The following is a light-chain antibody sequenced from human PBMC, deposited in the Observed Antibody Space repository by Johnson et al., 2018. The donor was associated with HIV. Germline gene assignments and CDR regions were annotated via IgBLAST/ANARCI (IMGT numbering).Light chain of an antibody. J-gene: IGLJ1*01. Sequence: QSVLTQPPSVSAAPGQKVTISCSGSSSNIGNNYVSWYQQLPGTAPKLLIYENNRRPSGIPDRFSGSKSGTSATLVITGLQTGDEADYFCGTWDSSLGGYVVGTGTKVTVI. CDR1: SSNIGNNY. CDR2: ENN. CDR3: GTWDSSLGGYV. V-gene: IGLV1-51*02.